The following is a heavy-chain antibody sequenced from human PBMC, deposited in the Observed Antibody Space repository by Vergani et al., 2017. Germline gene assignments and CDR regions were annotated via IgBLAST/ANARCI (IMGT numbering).Heavy chain of an antibody. CDR3: ERVLHDFWSGYPLDY. D-gene: IGHD3-3*01. CDR2: IIPSFGTA. V-gene: IGHV1-69*01. Sequence: QVQLVQSGAEVKKPGSSVKVSCKASGGTFSSYAISWVRQAPGQGLEWMGGIIPSFGTANYAQKFQGRVTSTADESTSTAYTELSSLRSERTAVYYCERVLHDFWSGYPLDYWGQGTLVTVSS. CDR1: GGTFSSYA. J-gene: IGHJ4*02.